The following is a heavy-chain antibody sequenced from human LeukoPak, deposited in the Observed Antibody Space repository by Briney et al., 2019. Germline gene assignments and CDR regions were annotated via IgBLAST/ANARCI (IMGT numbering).Heavy chain of an antibody. CDR1: GGSFSGYY. D-gene: IGHD3-3*01. CDR2: INHSGST. Sequence: SETLSLTCAVYGGSFSGYYWSWIRQPPGKGLEWIGEINHSGSTNYNPSLKSRVTISVDTSKNQFSLKLSSVTAADTAVYYCARVVRVFWSGLNPKKYYFDYWGQGTLVTVSS. CDR3: ARVVRVFWSGLNPKKYYFDY. J-gene: IGHJ4*02. V-gene: IGHV4-34*01.